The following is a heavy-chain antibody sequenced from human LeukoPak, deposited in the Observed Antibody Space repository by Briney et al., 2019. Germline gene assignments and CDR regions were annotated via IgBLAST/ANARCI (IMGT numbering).Heavy chain of an antibody. D-gene: IGHD4-17*01. J-gene: IGHJ4*02. Sequence: GGSLRLSCAASGFTFSSYGMHCVRQAPGKGLEWVAVIWYDGSNKYYADSVKGRFTISRDNSKNTLYLQMNSLRAEDTAVYYCARELPTVTTYYFDYWGQGTLVTVS. CDR1: GFTFSSYG. CDR2: IWYDGSNK. CDR3: ARELPTVTTYYFDY. V-gene: IGHV3-33*01.